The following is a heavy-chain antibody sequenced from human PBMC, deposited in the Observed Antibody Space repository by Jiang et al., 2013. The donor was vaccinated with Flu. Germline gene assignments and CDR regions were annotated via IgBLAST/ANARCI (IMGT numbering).Heavy chain of an antibody. J-gene: IGHJ4*02. V-gene: IGHV3-23*01. CDR2: LSSSGDST. CDR3: AKRLSSGWFFDY. D-gene: IGHD6-19*01. Sequence: ALSSSGDSTYYADSVKGRFTISRDNSKNTLYLQMNSLRAEDTAVYYCAKRLSSGWFFDYWGQGALVTVSS.